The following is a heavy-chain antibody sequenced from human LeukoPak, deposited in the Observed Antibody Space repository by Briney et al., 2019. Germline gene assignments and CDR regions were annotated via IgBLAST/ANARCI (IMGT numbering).Heavy chain of an antibody. D-gene: IGHD3-10*02. CDR3: AELGITMIGGV. CDR2: ISSSGSTI. CDR1: GFTFSSYE. Sequence: PGGSLRLSCRASGFTFSSYEMNWVRQAPGKGLEWVSYISSSGSTIYYADSVKGRFTISRDNAKNSLYLQMNSLRAEDTAVYYCAELGITMIGGVWGKGTTVTISS. J-gene: IGHJ6*04. V-gene: IGHV3-48*03.